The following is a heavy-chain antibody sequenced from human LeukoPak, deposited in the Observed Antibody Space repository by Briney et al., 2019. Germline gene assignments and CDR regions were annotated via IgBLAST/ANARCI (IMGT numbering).Heavy chain of an antibody. CDR2: ISGSGGST. V-gene: IGHV3-23*01. Sequence: GGSLRLSCAASGFTFSSYAMCWVRQAPGKGLEWVSTISGSGGSTYYADSVKGRFTISRDNSKNTLYLQMNSLRAEDTAVYYCASSGSYYSSNYFDYWGQGTLVTVSS. D-gene: IGHD1-26*01. CDR1: GFTFSSYA. CDR3: ASSGSYYSSNYFDY. J-gene: IGHJ4*02.